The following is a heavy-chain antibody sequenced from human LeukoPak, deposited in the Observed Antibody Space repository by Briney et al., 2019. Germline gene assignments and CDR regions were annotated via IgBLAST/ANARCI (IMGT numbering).Heavy chain of an antibody. CDR2: INPNSGGT. V-gene: IGHV1-2*02. CDR1: GYTFTGYY. Sequence: ASVKVSCKASGYTFTGYYMHWVRQAPGQGLEWMGWINPNSGGTNYAQKFQGRVTMTRDTSISTAYMELSRLRSDDTAVYYCARDIVVVIAIENWFDPWGQGTLVTVSS. J-gene: IGHJ5*02. CDR3: ARDIVVVIAIENWFDP. D-gene: IGHD2-21*01.